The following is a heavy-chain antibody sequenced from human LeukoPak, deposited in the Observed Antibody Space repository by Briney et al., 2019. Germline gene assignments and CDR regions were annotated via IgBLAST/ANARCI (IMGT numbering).Heavy chain of an antibody. CDR1: GFTFSSFA. J-gene: IGHJ4*02. Sequence: GGSLRLSCAASGFTFSSFAMSWVRQAPGKGLEWVSAISAGGGSTYYADSVKGRFTISRHNSKNTLYLQMNSLRAEDTAVYYCARMRWLQPYYFDYWGQGTLVTVSS. CDR2: ISAGGGST. D-gene: IGHD5-24*01. V-gene: IGHV3-23*01. CDR3: ARMRWLQPYYFDY.